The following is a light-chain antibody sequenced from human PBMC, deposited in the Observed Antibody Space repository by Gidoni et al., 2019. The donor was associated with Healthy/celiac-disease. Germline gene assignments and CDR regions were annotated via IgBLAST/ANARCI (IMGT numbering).Light chain of an antibody. CDR2: WAS. Sequence: DIVMTQSPDSLAVSLGERATINCKSSQSVLYSSNNKYYLAWYQQKPGQPPKLLIYWASTRESGVPDRFSGSGSGTDFTLTISSLQAEDVAVYYCQQYDSTPLTFGGGTKVEIK. V-gene: IGKV4-1*01. J-gene: IGKJ4*01. CDR1: QSVLYSSNNKYY. CDR3: QQYDSTPLT.